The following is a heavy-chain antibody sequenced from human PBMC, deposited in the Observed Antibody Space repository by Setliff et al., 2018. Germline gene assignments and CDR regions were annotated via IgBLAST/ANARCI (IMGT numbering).Heavy chain of an antibody. CDR1: GGSISSGSYY. CDR2: IYTSGST. J-gene: IGHJ5*02. V-gene: IGHV4-61*09. CDR3: ARHVLGQQLVYNWFDP. Sequence: SLTCTVSGGSISSGSYYWSWIRQPAGKGLEWIGHIYTSGSTNYNPSLKSRVTISVDTSKNQFSLKLSSVTAADTAVYYCARHVLGQQLVYNWFDPWGQGTLVTVSS. D-gene: IGHD6-13*01.